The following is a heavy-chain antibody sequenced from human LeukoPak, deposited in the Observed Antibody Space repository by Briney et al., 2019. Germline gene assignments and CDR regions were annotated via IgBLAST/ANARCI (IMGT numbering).Heavy chain of an antibody. Sequence: QTLSLTCALSGDTFSSNSAAWNWIRQSPSRGLEWLGRTYYRSKWYNDSAVAVKSRITINPDTSKNQFPLQLNSVTPEDTAVYYCASSPSLLRTLDYWGQGTLVTVSS. V-gene: IGHV6-1*01. J-gene: IGHJ4*02. D-gene: IGHD2/OR15-2a*01. CDR3: ASSPSLLRTLDY. CDR1: GDTFSSNSAA. CDR2: TYYRSKWYN.